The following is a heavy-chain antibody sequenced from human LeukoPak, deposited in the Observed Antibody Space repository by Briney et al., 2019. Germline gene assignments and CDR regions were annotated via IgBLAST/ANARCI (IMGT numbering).Heavy chain of an antibody. CDR3: ALGLVTDY. D-gene: IGHD3-9*01. CDR2: ISGSGSTI. J-gene: IGHJ4*02. V-gene: IGHV3-48*03. Sequence: GGSLRLSCAASGFTFRSYEMNWVRQAPGQGLEWVSYISGSGSTIYYADSVKGRFTISRDNSKNTLYLQMNSLRVEDTAVYYCALGLVTDYWGQGTLVTVSS. CDR1: GFTFRSYE.